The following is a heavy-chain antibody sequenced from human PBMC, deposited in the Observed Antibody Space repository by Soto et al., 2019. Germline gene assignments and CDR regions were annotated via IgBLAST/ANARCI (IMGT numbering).Heavy chain of an antibody. V-gene: IGHV3-30*03. Sequence: QVQLVESGGGVVQPGRSLRLSCAASGFMFGNYGMHWVRQAPGKGLEWVAVISYDGSNKYYADSVKGRFTISRDNSKNTLYLQMNSLRAEDTAVYYCARGTFVVVPAAMGYWGQGTLVTVSS. CDR3: ARGTFVVVPAAMGY. CDR1: GFMFGNYG. J-gene: IGHJ4*02. CDR2: ISYDGSNK. D-gene: IGHD2-2*01.